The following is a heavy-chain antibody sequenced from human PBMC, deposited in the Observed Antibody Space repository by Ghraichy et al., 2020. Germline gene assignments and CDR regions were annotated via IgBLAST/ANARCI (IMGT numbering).Heavy chain of an antibody. CDR2: IYYSGST. J-gene: IGHJ4*02. V-gene: IGHV4-59*08. CDR1: GGSISSYY. D-gene: IGHD3-22*01. Sequence: SETLSLTCTVSGGSISSYYWSWIRQPPGKGLEWIGYIYYSGSTNYNSSLKSRVTISVDTSKNQFSLKLSSVTAADTAVYYCARHKYSYDSSGYYAFDYWGQGTLVTVSS. CDR3: ARHKYSYDSSGYYAFDY.